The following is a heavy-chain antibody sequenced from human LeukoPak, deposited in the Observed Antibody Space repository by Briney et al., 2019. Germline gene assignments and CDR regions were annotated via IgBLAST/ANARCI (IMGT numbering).Heavy chain of an antibody. CDR3: ARPSYYGGSAR. Sequence: KPSETLSLTCTVSGDSIRSTSYYWAWIRQPPGKGLEWIGSVYYDGSTYFNPSLKSRVTISVDTSKNQFTLKMRSVTAADTAVYYCARPSYYGGSARWGRGSLVTVPS. CDR2: VYYDGST. V-gene: IGHV4-39*01. J-gene: IGHJ4*02. CDR1: GDSIRSTSYY. D-gene: IGHD2-21*01.